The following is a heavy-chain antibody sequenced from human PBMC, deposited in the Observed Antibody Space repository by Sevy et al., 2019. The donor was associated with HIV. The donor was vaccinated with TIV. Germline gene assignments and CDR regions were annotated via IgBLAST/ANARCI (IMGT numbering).Heavy chain of an antibody. CDR2: INSDGSST. J-gene: IGHJ4*02. Sequence: GGSLRLSCAASGFTFSSYWMHWVRQAPGKGLVWVSRINSDGSSTSYADSVKGRFTISRDNAKKTLYLQMNSLRAEDTAVYYCARAPFYDYVWGSFPYYFDYWGQGTLVTVSS. CDR1: GFTFSSYW. V-gene: IGHV3-74*01. CDR3: ARAPFYDYVWGSFPYYFDY. D-gene: IGHD3-16*01.